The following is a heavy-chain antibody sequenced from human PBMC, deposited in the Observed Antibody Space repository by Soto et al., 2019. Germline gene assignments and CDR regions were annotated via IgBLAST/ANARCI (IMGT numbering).Heavy chain of an antibody. CDR3: VKGAWLDY. CDR2: IRGSSGST. CDR1: GFTFSTFD. J-gene: IGHJ4*02. Sequence: EVQLLESGGGLVQPGGSLRLSCAASGFTFSTFDMTWVRQPPGKGLEWVSLIRGSSGSTYYADSVKGRFTISKDISKNTLYLTMNSLRAEDTALYFCVKGAWLDYWGQGNMVTVSS. V-gene: IGHV3-23*01.